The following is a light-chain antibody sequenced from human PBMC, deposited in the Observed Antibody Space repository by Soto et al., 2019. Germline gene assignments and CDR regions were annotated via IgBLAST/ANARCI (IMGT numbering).Light chain of an antibody. CDR1: QTISSW. CDR3: QQLNAYPLT. CDR2: DAS. J-gene: IGKJ5*01. Sequence: DIQMTQSPSTLSGSVGDRVTITCRASQTISSWLAWYQQKPGKAPKLLIYDASSLQGGVPSRFSGSGSGTEFTLTISNLQPEDSATYYCQQLNAYPLTFGQGTRLEIK. V-gene: IGKV1-5*01.